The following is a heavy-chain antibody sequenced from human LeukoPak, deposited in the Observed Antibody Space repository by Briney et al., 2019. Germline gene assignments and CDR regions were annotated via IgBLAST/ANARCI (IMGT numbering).Heavy chain of an antibody. V-gene: IGHV3-30*04. D-gene: IGHD5-18*01. CDR1: GFTFSSYA. J-gene: IGHJ4*02. CDR2: ISYDGSNK. CDR3: ARDGLQVDTAMVIDY. Sequence: GGSLRLSCAASGFTFSSYAMHWVRQAPGKGLEWVAIISYDGSNKYYADSAKGRFTISRDNSKNTLYLQMNSLRAEDTAVYYCARDGLQVDTAMVIDYWGQGTLVTVSS.